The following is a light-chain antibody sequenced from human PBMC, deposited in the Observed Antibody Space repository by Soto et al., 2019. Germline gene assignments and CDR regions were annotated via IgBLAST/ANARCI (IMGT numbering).Light chain of an antibody. V-gene: IGKV3-20*01. CDR1: QSVSSSY. J-gene: IGKJ2*01. Sequence: EIVLTQSPGTLSLSPGERATISCRASQSVSSSYLAWYQQKPGQAPRLLIYAASSRAAGIPDRFSGGGSGTDFTLTISRLEPEDFAVYYCQQYDSSLYPFGQGTKLEIK. CDR3: QQYDSSLYP. CDR2: AAS.